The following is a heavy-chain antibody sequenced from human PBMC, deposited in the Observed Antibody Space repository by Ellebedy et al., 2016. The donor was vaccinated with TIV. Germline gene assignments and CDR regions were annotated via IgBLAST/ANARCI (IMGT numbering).Heavy chain of an antibody. CDR3: VRDLFVGDL. D-gene: IGHD2-21*01. J-gene: IGHJ3*01. CDR2: INPNNGGT. CDR1: GYTFSDHY. Sequence: AASVKVSCKASGYTFSDHYMHWVRQAPGQGLEWMGWINPNNGGTNYAQKFRGRVTMTRDTSINTVYIDLARLRSDDTATYYCVRDLFVGDLWGQGTVVTVSS. V-gene: IGHV1-2*02.